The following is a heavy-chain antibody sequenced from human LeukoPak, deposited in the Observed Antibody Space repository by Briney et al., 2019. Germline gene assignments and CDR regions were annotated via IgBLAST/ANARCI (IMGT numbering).Heavy chain of an antibody. D-gene: IGHD1-26*01. CDR1: GYTFTGYY. J-gene: IGHJ4*02. V-gene: IGHV1-2*02. Sequence: ASVKVSCKASGYTFTGYYMHWVRQAPGQGLEWMGWNNPNSGGTNYAQKFQGRVTMTRDTSISTAYMELSRLRSDDTAVYYCARALVGATPLDYWGQGTLVTVSS. CDR2: NNPNSGGT. CDR3: ARALVGATPLDY.